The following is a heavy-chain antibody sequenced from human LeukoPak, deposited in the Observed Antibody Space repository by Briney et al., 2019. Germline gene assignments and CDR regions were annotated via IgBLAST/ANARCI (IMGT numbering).Heavy chain of an antibody. CDR1: GFTFSTYW. D-gene: IGHD1-26*01. CDR2: INQDENHR. J-gene: IGHJ4*02. CDR3: ARDKGALDY. V-gene: IGHV3-7*01. Sequence: GGSLRLSCTASGFTFSTYWMTWVRQAPGKGLEWVASINQDENHRHYVPSARGRFTISRDNAKNTVYLQMNSLRAEDTAVYYCARDKGALDYWGQGTLVTVSS.